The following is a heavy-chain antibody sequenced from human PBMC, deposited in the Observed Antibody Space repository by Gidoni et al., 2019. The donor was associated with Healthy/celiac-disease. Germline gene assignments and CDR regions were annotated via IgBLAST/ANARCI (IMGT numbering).Heavy chain of an antibody. D-gene: IGHD6-6*01. Sequence: QITLKESGPTLVKPTQTLTLTCTFSGFSISTSGVGVVWIRQPPGKALECLALIYWNDDKRDSPSLKSRLTITKDTSKNQVVLTMTNMDPVDTATYYCAHRGIAARGRNWFDPWGQGTLVTVSS. J-gene: IGHJ5*02. V-gene: IGHV2-5*01. CDR2: IYWNDDK. CDR1: GFSISTSGVG. CDR3: AHRGIAARGRNWFDP.